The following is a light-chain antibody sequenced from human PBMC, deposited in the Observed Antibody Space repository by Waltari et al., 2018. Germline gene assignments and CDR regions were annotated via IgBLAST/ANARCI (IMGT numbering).Light chain of an antibody. CDR3: QQYVSSPVT. CDR1: QSVSSTY. Sequence: LSPGERATLSCRVSQSVSSTYLAWYQQKAGQAPRLLIYGSSTRATGIPDRFSGSGSGTEFTLTISRLEPEDFAVYYCQQYVSSPVTFGGGTKVEIK. V-gene: IGKV3-20*01. J-gene: IGKJ4*01. CDR2: GSS.